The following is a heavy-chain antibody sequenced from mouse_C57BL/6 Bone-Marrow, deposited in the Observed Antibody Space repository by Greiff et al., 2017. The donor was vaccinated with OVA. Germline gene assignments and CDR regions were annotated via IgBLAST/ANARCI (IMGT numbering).Heavy chain of an antibody. CDR2: ISRGGSYT. CDR1: GFTFSSYG. V-gene: IGHV5-6*01. Sequence: EVKLVESGGDLVKPGGSLKLSCAASGFTFSSYGMSWVRQTPGKRLEWVATISRGGSYTYYPDSVKGRFTISRDNATNTPYMQLSSLKSEDTAMYYCARPHAGFAYWGQGTLVTVSA. J-gene: IGHJ3*01. CDR3: ARPHAGFAY.